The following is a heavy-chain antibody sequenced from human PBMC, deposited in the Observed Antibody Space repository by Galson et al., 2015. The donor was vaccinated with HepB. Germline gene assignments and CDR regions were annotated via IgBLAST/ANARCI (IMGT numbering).Heavy chain of an antibody. D-gene: IGHD2-2*01. CDR2: IKSKTDGGTT. Sequence: SLRLSCAASGFTFSNAWMNWVRQAPGKGLEWVGRIKSKTDGGTTDYAAPVKGRFTISRDDSKNTLYLQMNSLKTEDTAVYYCTNTELVCSSTSCYSGFDPWGQGTLVTVSS. CDR3: TNTELVCSSTSCYSGFDP. J-gene: IGHJ5*02. CDR1: GFTFSNAW. V-gene: IGHV3-15*07.